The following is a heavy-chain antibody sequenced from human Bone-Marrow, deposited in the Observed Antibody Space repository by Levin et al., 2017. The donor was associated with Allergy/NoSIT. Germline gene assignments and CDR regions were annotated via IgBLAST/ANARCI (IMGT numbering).Heavy chain of an antibody. V-gene: IGHV3-11*03. CDR3: ATSESFVPGFAY. D-gene: IGHD1-1*01. J-gene: IGHJ4*02. CDR1: GFTFSDYY. CDR2: ISGSGTFT. Sequence: GGSLRLSCVGSGFTFSDYYMTWIRQAPGKGLEWVSFISGSGTFTNYADSVKGRFTISRDNAKTSLFLQMNSLGVEDPAIYYCATSESFVPGFAYWGQGALVTVSS.